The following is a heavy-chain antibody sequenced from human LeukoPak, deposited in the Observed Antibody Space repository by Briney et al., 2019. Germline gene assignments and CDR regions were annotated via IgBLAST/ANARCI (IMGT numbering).Heavy chain of an antibody. CDR3: ANEGYSSGWTTY. J-gene: IGHJ4*02. V-gene: IGHV3-21*01. CDR2: ISSSSSYI. D-gene: IGHD6-19*01. Sequence: GGSLRLSCAASGFTFSSYSMNWVRQAPGKGLEWVSSISSSSSYIYYADSVKGRFTISRDNAKNSLYLQMNSLRAEDTAVYYCANEGYSSGWTTYWGQGTLVTVSS. CDR1: GFTFSSYS.